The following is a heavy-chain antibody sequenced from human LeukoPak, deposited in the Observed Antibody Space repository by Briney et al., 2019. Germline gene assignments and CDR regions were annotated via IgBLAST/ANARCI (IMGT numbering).Heavy chain of an antibody. CDR2: INPNSGGT. CDR3: ARLPRSGYSYGSDY. J-gene: IGHJ4*02. V-gene: IGHV1-2*06. CDR1: GYTFTGYY. D-gene: IGHD5-18*01. Sequence: GASVKVSCKASGYTFTGYYMHWVLQAPGQGLEWMGRINPNSGGTNYAQKFQGRVTMTRDTSISTAYMELSRLRSDDTAVYYCARLPRSGYSYGSDYWGQGTLVTVSS.